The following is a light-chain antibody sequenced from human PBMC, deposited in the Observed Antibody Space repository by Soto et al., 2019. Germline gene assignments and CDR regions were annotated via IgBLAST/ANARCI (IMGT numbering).Light chain of an antibody. Sequence: ATQMTQSPSSLSASVGDRVTITCRASQGIRNDLGWYQQKPGKAPNLLIYAASSLQSGVPSRFSGSGSGTDFTLTISSLQPEDFATYYCLQDYNYPWTFGQGTKVEIK. CDR3: LQDYNYPWT. CDR2: AAS. V-gene: IGKV1-6*01. CDR1: QGIRND. J-gene: IGKJ1*01.